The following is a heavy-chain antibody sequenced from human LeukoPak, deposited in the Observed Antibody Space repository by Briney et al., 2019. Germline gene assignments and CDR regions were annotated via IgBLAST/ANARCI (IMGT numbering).Heavy chain of an antibody. J-gene: IGHJ4*02. CDR3: ARDSYAARNFDY. CDR2: ISSSGSTI. V-gene: IGHV3-48*03. CDR1: GFTFSSYE. Sequence: GGSLRLSCAASGFTFSSYEMNWVRQAPGKGLEWVSYISSSGSTIYYTDSVKGRFTISRDNAKNSLYLQMNSLRAEDTAVYYCARDSYAARNFDYWGQGTLVTVSS.